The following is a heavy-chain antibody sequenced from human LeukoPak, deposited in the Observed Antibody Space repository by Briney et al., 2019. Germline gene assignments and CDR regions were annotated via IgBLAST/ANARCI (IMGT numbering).Heavy chain of an antibody. CDR1: GYTFTSYG. CDR2: ISAYNGNT. Sequence: ASVKVSCKASGYTFTSYGISWVRQAPGQGLEWMGWISAYNGNTNYAQKLQGRVTMTTDTSTSTAYMELRSLRSDDTAVYYCARCSHYDFWSGYYPYYFDYWGQGTLVTVSS. V-gene: IGHV1-18*01. J-gene: IGHJ4*02. D-gene: IGHD3-3*01. CDR3: ARCSHYDFWSGYYPYYFDY.